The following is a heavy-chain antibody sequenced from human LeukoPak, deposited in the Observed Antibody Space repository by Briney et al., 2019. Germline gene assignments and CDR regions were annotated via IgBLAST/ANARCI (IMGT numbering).Heavy chain of an antibody. J-gene: IGHJ4*02. CDR1: GFTFSSYA. Sequence: PGGSLRLSCAASGFTFSSYAMSWVRQAPGKGLEWVSATSGSGGSTYYADSVKGRFTISRDNSKNTLYLQMNSLRAEDTAVYYCAKNHCSSTSCYLFDYWGQGTLVTVSS. CDR3: AKNHCSSTSCYLFDY. D-gene: IGHD2-2*01. CDR2: TSGSGGST. V-gene: IGHV3-23*01.